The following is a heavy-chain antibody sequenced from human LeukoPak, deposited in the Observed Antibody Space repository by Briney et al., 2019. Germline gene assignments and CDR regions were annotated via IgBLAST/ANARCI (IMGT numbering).Heavy chain of an antibody. CDR1: GYTFTGYY. D-gene: IGHD2-21*02. CDR3: ARGYCGGDCYDAFDI. CDR2: INPNSGGT. V-gene: IGHV1-2*02. J-gene: IGHJ3*02. Sequence: GASVKVSCKASGYTFTGYYMHWVRQAPGQGLEWMGWINPNSGGTSYAQKFQGRVTMTRDTSISTAYMELSRLRSDDTAVYYCARGYCGGDCYDAFDIWGQGTMVTVSS.